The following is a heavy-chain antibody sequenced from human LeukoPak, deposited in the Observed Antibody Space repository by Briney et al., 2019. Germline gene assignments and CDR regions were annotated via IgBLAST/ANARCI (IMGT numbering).Heavy chain of an antibody. CDR1: GFTLYTFGSYW. D-gene: IGHD1-26*01. V-gene: IGHV3-74*01. Sequence: PGGSLRLSCAASGFTLYTFGSYWMHWVRQAPGKGLVWVSRINEDGSTTNYADSVKGRSTIFRDNAKNTLYLQMNSLRAEDTAVYYCVRDLGGRSGHWGQGTLVTVSS. J-gene: IGHJ4*02. CDR3: VRDLGGRSGH. CDR2: INEDGSTT.